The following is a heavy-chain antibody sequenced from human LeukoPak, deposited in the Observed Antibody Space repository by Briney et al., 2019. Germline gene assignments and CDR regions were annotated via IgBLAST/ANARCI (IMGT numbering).Heavy chain of an antibody. V-gene: IGHV3-7*01. CDR3: ARDPRQSHLVYTTGDY. CDR2: MKPDGSEK. D-gene: IGHD2-2*02. Sequence: PGGSLSLSCGVSGFTFSSYWMSWVRQAPGKGLEWVANMKPDGSEKYYVDSVKGRFTISIDSSKNSLYLQMNSLRVEDTAVYYCARDPRQSHLVYTTGDYWGQGTLVTVSS. CDR1: GFTFSSYW. J-gene: IGHJ4*02.